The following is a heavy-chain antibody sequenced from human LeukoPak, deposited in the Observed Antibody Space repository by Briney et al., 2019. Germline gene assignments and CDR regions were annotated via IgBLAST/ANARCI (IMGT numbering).Heavy chain of an antibody. J-gene: IGHJ4*02. D-gene: IGHD4-17*01. Sequence: PGGSLRLSCAGSGFPLSSYEMNWLRQAPGKGLEWVSHIDSSGITIYYGDSVKGRFTISRDNAKNSIYLQMDSLRVEDTAIYYCARDSVGDLLDYWGQGTPVTVSS. CDR1: GFPLSSYE. V-gene: IGHV3-48*03. CDR2: IDSSGITI. CDR3: ARDSVGDLLDY.